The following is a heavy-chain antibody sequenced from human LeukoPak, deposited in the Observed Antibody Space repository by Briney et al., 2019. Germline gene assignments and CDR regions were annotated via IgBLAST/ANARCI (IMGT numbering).Heavy chain of an antibody. CDR3: ARVGRISAFDI. CDR1: GFTFSTYS. V-gene: IGHV3-48*01. Sequence: PGGSLRLSCTASGFTFSTYSMNWVRQAPGRGLEWVSYISGSSSSSDGGAIQYADSVKGRFTISRENAKNSLYLQMNILRAGDTAVYYCARVGRISAFDIWGQGTMVTVSS. D-gene: IGHD1-14*01. J-gene: IGHJ3*02. CDR2: ISGSSSSSDGGAI.